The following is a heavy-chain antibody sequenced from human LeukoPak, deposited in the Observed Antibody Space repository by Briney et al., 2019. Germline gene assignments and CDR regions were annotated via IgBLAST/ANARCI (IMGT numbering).Heavy chain of an antibody. V-gene: IGHV3-30-3*01. CDR3: ARDLRAGGSPDYYFDY. CDR1: GFTFSSYA. D-gene: IGHD2-15*01. Sequence: GGSLKLSCAASGFTFSSYAMHWVRQAPGKGLEWVAVISYDGSNKYYADSVKGRFTISRDNSKNTLYLQMNSLRAEDTAVYYCARDLRAGGSPDYYFDYWGQGTLVTVSS. CDR2: ISYDGSNK. J-gene: IGHJ4*02.